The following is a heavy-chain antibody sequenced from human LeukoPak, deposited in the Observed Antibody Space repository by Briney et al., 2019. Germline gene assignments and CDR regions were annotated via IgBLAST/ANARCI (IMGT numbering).Heavy chain of an antibody. CDR2: INAGNGDT. Sequence: ASVKVSCKASGYTFSSYAMKWVRQAPGQRLEWMGWINAGNGDTKYAQKFQGRVTITRDTSASTAYMDLSSLRSEDTAVYYCAIHCTGGSCSRSYYFDYWGQGTLVTVSS. CDR1: GYTFSSYA. D-gene: IGHD2-15*01. J-gene: IGHJ4*02. CDR3: AIHCTGGSCSRSYYFDY. V-gene: IGHV1-3*01.